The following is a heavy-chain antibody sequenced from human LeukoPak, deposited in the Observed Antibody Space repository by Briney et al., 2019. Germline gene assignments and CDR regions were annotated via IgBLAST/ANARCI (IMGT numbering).Heavy chain of an antibody. D-gene: IGHD2-2*01. CDR2: IKSKTDGGTT. CDR3: AKDYDIVVVPAAVDY. CDR1: GFTFSNAW. V-gene: IGHV3-15*01. J-gene: IGHJ4*02. Sequence: PGGSLRLSCAASGFTFSNAWMSWVRQAPGKGLEWVGRIKSKTDGGTTDYAAPVKGRFTISRDDSKNTLYLQMNSLKTEDTAVYYCAKDYDIVVVPAAVDYWGQGTLVTVSS.